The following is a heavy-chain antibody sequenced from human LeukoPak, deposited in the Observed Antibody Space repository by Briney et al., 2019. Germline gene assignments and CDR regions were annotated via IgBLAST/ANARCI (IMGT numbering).Heavy chain of an antibody. CDR3: ARGFDGDYVDGDY. CDR2: INWNGGST. V-gene: IGHV3-20*04. Sequence: GGSLRPSCAASGFTFSSYWMSWVRQAPGKGLEWVSGINWNGGSTGYADSVKGRFTISRDNAKNSLYLQMNSLRAEDTALYYCARGFDGDYVDGDYWGQGTLVTVSS. J-gene: IGHJ4*02. D-gene: IGHD4-17*01. CDR1: GFTFSSYW.